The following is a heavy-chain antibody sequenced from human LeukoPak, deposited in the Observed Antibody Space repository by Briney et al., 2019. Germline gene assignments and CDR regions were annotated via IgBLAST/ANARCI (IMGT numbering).Heavy chain of an antibody. J-gene: IGHJ5*02. Sequence: ASVKLFCKASGYTFTSYAMNWVRQAPGQGLEWMGWINTNTGNPTYAQGFTGRFVFSLDTSVSTAYLQISSLKAEDTAVYYCARAIVGATGNWFDPWGQGTLVTVSS. CDR3: ARAIVGATGNWFDP. CDR1: GYTFTSYA. V-gene: IGHV7-4-1*02. D-gene: IGHD1-26*01. CDR2: INTNTGNP.